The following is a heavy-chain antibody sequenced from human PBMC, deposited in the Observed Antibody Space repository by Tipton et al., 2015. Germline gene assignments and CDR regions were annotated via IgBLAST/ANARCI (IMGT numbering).Heavy chain of an antibody. CDR1: GFPFSSYA. J-gene: IGHJ6*02. Sequence: SLRLSCAASGFPFSSYAMSWVRQAPGKGLEWVSSISNGGGGTNYADAVKGRFTISRDNAKNSLYLQMNSLRTEDTALYYCAKDIYYGSGRDWFFGIDVWGQGTTVTVS. CDR2: ISNGGGGT. D-gene: IGHD3-10*01. V-gene: IGHV3-23*01. CDR3: AKDIYYGSGRDWFFGIDV.